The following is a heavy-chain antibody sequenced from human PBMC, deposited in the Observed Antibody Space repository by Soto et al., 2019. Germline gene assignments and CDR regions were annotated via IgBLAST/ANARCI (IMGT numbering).Heavy chain of an antibody. Sequence: EFQKIPWRGAWDMFTNHWIGRVRQMPGKGLEWMGIIYPGDSDTRYSPSIQGQVTISVDKSVSTAYLQWSSLKASDTAMYYCARQPYGDYAAMYVWGQGTTVTVSS. D-gene: IGHD4-17*01. V-gene: IGHV5-51*01. CDR2: IYPGDSDT. CDR3: ARQPYGDYAAMYV. J-gene: IGHJ6*02. CDR1: WDMFTNHW.